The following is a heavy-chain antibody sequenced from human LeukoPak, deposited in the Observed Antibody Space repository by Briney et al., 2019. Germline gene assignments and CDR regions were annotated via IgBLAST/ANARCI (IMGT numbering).Heavy chain of an antibody. J-gene: IGHJ4*02. CDR3: ARGPLDYYDSSGGGDY. D-gene: IGHD3-22*01. CDR1: GYTFTGYY. CDR2: INPNSGGT. V-gene: IGHV1-2*02. Sequence: GASVKVSCKASGYTFTGYYMHWVRQAPGQGLEWMGWINPNSGGTSYAQKFQGRVTMTRDTSTSTVYMELSSLRSEDTAVYYCARGPLDYYDSSGGGDYWGQGTLVTVSS.